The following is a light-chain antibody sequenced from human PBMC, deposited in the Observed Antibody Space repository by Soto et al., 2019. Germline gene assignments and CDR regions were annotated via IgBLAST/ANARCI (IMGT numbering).Light chain of an antibody. CDR1: SSNIGAGYD. J-gene: IGLJ2*01. V-gene: IGLV1-40*01. CDR2: GNS. CDR3: QSYDSSLSGSI. Sequence: QSVLTQPPSVSGAPGQRVTISCPGSSSNIGAGYDVHWYQQLPGTAPKLLISGNSNRPSGVPDRFSGSKSGTSASLAITGLQAEDEADYYCQSYDSSLSGSIFGGGTKVTVL.